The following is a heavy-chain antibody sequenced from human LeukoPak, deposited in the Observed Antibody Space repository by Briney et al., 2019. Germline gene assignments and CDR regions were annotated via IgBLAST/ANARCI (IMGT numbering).Heavy chain of an antibody. Sequence: ASVKVSCKASGYTFTSYGISWVRQAPGQGLEWMGWISAYNGNTNYAQKLQGRVTMTTDTSTSTAYMELRSLRSDDTAVYYCAKAEEDSGPPDDAFDIWGQGTMVTVSS. V-gene: IGHV1-18*01. CDR3: AKAEEDSGPPDDAFDI. D-gene: IGHD1-26*01. CDR1: GYTFTSYG. CDR2: ISAYNGNT. J-gene: IGHJ3*02.